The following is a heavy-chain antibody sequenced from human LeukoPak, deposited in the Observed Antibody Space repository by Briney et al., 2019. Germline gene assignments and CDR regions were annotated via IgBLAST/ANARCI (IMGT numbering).Heavy chain of an antibody. V-gene: IGHV4-38-2*02. CDR2: IYHSGST. D-gene: IGHD3-10*01. Sequence: PSETLSLTCTVSGYSISSGYYWGWIRQPPGEGLEWIGSIYHSGSTYYNPSLKSRVTISVDTSKNQFSLKLSSVTAADTAVYYCARAAYYGSGSPCYMDVWGKGTTVTVSS. J-gene: IGHJ6*03. CDR3: ARAAYYGSGSPCYMDV. CDR1: GYSISSGYY.